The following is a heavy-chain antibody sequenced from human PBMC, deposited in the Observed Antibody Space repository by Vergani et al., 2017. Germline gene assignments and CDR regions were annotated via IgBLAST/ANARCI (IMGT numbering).Heavy chain of an antibody. CDR1: GFAFDDYA. CDR2: ITWNSQSI. Sequence: EMQLVESGGGLVQPGRSRRLSCEVSGFAFDDYAMHWVRQVPGKGLEWVAGITWNSQSIGYADSVKGRLTISRDNAKKTLFLQLNSLRVEDTAVYYCVKESHSSSFDYMDVWVTGTTVTVSS. CDR3: VKESHSSSFDYMDV. D-gene: IGHD5-18*01. J-gene: IGHJ6*03. V-gene: IGHV3-9*01.